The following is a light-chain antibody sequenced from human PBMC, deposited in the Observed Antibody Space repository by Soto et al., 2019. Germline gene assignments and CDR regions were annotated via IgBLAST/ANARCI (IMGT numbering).Light chain of an antibody. CDR1: SSDVGGYNY. CDR3: SSYTSSSTLYV. Sequence: QSVLTRPASVSGSPGQSITISCTGTSSDVGGYNYVSWYQQHPGKAPKLMIYEVSNRPSGVSNRFSGSKSGNTASLTISGLQAEDEVDYYCSSYTSSSTLYVFGTGTKVTVL. J-gene: IGLJ1*01. CDR2: EVS. V-gene: IGLV2-14*01.